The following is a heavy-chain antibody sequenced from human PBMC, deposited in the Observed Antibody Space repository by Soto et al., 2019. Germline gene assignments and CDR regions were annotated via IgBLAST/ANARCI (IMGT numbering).Heavy chain of an antibody. J-gene: IGHJ4*02. CDR3: ARDFYCSGGSCYRPYCFDY. V-gene: IGHV1-18*01. CDR2: ISAYNGNT. CDR1: GYTFTSYG. Sequence: ASVKVSCKASGYTFTSYGISWVRQAPGQGLEWMGWISAYNGNTNYAQKLQGRVTMTTDTSTSTAYMELRSLRSDDTAVYYCARDFYCSGGSCYRPYCFDYWVQGTLVTVSS. D-gene: IGHD2-15*01.